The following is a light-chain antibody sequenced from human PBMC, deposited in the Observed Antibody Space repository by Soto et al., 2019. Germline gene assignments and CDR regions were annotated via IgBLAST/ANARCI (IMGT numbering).Light chain of an antibody. V-gene: IGKV3-20*01. Sequence: DIVLTQSPGTLSLPPGERAILSCRASQSVSSSHLAWYQQKPGQAPRLLIYGASSRATGIPDRFSGSGSGTDFTLTISRLEPEDFAVYYCQQYANSPPALTVGGGTKVEIK. J-gene: IGKJ4*01. CDR2: GAS. CDR3: QQYANSPPALT. CDR1: QSVSSSH.